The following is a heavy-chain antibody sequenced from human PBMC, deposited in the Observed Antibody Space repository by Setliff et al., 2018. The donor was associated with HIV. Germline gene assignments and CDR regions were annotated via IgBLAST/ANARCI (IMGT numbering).Heavy chain of an antibody. D-gene: IGHD6-19*01. CDR2: INHSGST. J-gene: IGHJ3*02. Sequence: PSETLSLTCAVYGGSFSVYYWSWIRQPPGKGLEWIGEINHSGSTAYNPSLKSRVTVSVDTSKNQFSLKLRSVAAADTAVYFCARAEAGAFDIWGPGTMVTVSS. CDR3: ARAEAGAFDI. V-gene: IGHV4-34*01. CDR1: GGSFSVYY.